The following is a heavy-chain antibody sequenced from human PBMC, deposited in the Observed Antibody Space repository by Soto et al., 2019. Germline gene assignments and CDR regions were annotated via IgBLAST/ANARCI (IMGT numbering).Heavy chain of an antibody. CDR2: FDPEDGET. V-gene: IGHV1-24*01. CDR1: GYTLTQLS. CDR3: ATAFKPGSTYLDY. J-gene: IGHJ4*02. Sequence: VSVKVSCQVSGYTLTQLSMHWVRQAPGKGLEWMGGFDPEDGETIYAQKFQGRVTMTEDTSTDTAYMELSSLGSEDTAVYYFATAFKPGSTYLDYWGQGTLVTFSS. D-gene: IGHD2-2*01.